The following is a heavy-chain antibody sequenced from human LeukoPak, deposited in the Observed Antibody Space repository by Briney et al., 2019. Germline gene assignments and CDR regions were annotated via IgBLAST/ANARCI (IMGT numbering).Heavy chain of an antibody. Sequence: GGSLRLSCAASGFTFSSYAMSWVRQAPGKGLEWVSAISCSGGSTYYADSVKGRFTISRDNSKNTLYLQMNSLRAEDTAVYYCAKHYYGSSGYTYNWFDPWGQGTLVTVSS. J-gene: IGHJ5*02. D-gene: IGHD3-22*01. V-gene: IGHV3-23*01. CDR3: AKHYYGSSGYTYNWFDP. CDR2: ISCSGGST. CDR1: GFTFSSYA.